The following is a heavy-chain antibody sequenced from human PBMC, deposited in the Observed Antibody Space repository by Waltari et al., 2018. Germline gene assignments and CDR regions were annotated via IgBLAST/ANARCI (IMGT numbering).Heavy chain of an antibody. D-gene: IGHD6-13*01. CDR3: ATYVGASVGTAAFDV. CDR2: ISDSGAT. Sequence: GWIRQPPGKGLEWTGTISDSGATYYNPSLRSRVTISSDTSKNQFSLKLNSVTAADTTVYYCATYVGASVGTAAFDVWGQGTMVTVSS. J-gene: IGHJ3*01. V-gene: IGHV4-39*01.